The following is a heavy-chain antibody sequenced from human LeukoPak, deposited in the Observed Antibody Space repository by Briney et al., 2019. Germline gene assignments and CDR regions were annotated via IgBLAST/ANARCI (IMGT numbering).Heavy chain of an antibody. Sequence: SETLSLTCTVSGGSISSYYWSWIRQPPGKGLEWIGYIYYSGSTNYNPSLKSRVTISVDTSKNQFSLKLSSVTAADTAVYYCARDSSSWYSTGDAFDIWGQGTMVTVSS. CDR1: GGSISSYY. D-gene: IGHD6-13*01. CDR2: IYYSGST. CDR3: ARDSSSWYSTGDAFDI. J-gene: IGHJ3*02. V-gene: IGHV4-59*01.